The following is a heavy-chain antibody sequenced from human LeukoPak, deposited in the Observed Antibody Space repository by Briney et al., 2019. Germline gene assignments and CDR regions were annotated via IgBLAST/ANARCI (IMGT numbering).Heavy chain of an antibody. CDR1: GFTFTDYW. V-gene: IGHV3-7*01. D-gene: IGHD6-13*01. J-gene: IGHJ4*01. Sequence: GGSLRLSCKVSGFTFTDYWMNWVRQAPGKGPEWVASIRQDGSEKTYVDSVKGRFTISRDNTKNSLSLQLNGLRAEDTAVYYCARDGTAAGLYFDLWGQGTLVTVSS. CDR2: IRQDGSEK. CDR3: ARDGTAAGLYFDL.